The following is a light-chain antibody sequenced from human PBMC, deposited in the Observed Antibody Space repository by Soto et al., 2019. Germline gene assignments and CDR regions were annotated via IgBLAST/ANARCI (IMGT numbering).Light chain of an antibody. Sequence: EIVMTQSPATLSVPPGGRATLSCRASQSVSSYLAWYQQRPGQPPRLLIYRASTRATGIPARFSGSGSGTELSLTISSLQSEDFAVYYCQQYSTWPPRYTFGQGTKLAI. CDR2: RAS. V-gene: IGKV3-15*01. CDR1: QSVSSY. CDR3: QQYSTWPPRYT. J-gene: IGKJ2*01.